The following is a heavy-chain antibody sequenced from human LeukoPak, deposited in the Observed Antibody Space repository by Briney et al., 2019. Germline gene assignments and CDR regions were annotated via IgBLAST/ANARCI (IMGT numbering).Heavy chain of an antibody. CDR1: GFTFSSYW. D-gene: IGHD5-18*01. CDR3: ARDRIQLWYDAFDI. J-gene: IGHJ3*02. V-gene: IGHV3-7*05. CDR2: IKQDGSEK. Sequence: GGSLRLSCAASGFTFSSYWMSWVRQAPGKGLEWVANIKQDGSEKNYVDSVKGRFTISRDNAKNSLYLQMNSLRAEDTAVYYCARDRIQLWYDAFDIWGQGTMVTVSS.